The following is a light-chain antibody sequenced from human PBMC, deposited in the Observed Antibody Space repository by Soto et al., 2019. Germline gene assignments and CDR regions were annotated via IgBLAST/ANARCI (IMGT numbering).Light chain of an antibody. V-gene: IGKV3-20*01. J-gene: IGKJ1*01. CDR3: QQYGSSST. CDR2: DVS. CDR1: QSVSSNY. Sequence: EIVLTQSPGTLSLSPGERATLSCRSSQSVSSNYLAWYQQKPDQAPRLVIYDVSGRATGIPATFSGSGSGSDFTLTISTLATEDFAVYYCQQYGSSSTFGQGTKVEIK.